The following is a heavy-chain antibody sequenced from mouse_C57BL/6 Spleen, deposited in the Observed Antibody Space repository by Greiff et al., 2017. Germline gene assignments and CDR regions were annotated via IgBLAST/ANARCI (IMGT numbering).Heavy chain of an antibody. V-gene: IGHV3-6*01. CDR3: ARDPTTVVAKNYFDY. J-gene: IGHJ2*01. D-gene: IGHD1-1*01. CDR1: GYSITSGYY. Sequence: VQLQQSGPGLVKPSQSLSLTCSVTGYSITSGYYWNWIRQFPGNKLEWMGYISYDGSNNYNPSLKNRISITRDTSKNQFFLKLNSVTTEDTATYYCARDPTTVVAKNYFDYWGQGTTLTVSS. CDR2: ISYDGSN.